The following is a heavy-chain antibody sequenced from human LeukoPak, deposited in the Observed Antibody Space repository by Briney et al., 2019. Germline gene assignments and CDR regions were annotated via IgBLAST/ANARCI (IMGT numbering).Heavy chain of an antibody. Sequence: SETLSLTCTVSGYSISSGYYWGWIRQPPGKGLEWIGSIYHSGSTYYDPSLKSRVTISVDTSKNQFSLRLSSVTAADTAIYYCARGISGSGSYGHFDYWGQGILVTVSS. D-gene: IGHD1-26*01. J-gene: IGHJ4*02. CDR1: GYSISSGYY. CDR2: IYHSGST. V-gene: IGHV4-38-2*02. CDR3: ARGISGSGSYGHFDY.